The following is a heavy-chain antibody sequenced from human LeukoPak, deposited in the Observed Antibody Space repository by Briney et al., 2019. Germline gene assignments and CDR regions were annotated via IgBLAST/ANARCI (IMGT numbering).Heavy chain of an antibody. D-gene: IGHD2-8*01. V-gene: IGHV4-4*02. J-gene: IGHJ4*02. Sequence: SDTLSLTCGVSGGSITSTNWWSWVRQPPGHGLEWIGEISCSGLTNYYPSLSSRVIMALDTSKNHLSLHLTSVTAADTAVYYCSRENGAFFPFGYWGQGYLVTV. CDR2: ISCSGLT. CDR3: SRENGAFFPFGY. CDR1: GGSITSTNW.